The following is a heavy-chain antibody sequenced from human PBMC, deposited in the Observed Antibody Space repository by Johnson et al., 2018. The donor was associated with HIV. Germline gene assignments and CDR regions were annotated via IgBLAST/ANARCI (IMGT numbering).Heavy chain of an antibody. CDR1: GFTVSRNY. D-gene: IGHD2-15*01. CDR3: AKEQLLRAFDI. J-gene: IGHJ3*02. Sequence: MLLVESGGGLVQPGGSLRLSCVASGFTVSRNYISWVRQAPGKGLEWVSVIHSVDTTYYADSVKGRFTISRDNSKNTLYLQMNSLRAEDTAVYYCAKEQLLRAFDIWGQGTMVTVSS. V-gene: IGHV3-66*01. CDR2: IHSVDTT.